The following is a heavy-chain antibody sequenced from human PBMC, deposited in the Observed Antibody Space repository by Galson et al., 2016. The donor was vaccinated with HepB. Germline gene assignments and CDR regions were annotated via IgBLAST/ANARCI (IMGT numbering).Heavy chain of an antibody. J-gene: IGHJ4*02. CDR1: GGSIGSNNYY. CDR3: ARHEPSFCSSAICYPYYFDY. D-gene: IGHD2-2*01. CDR2: IYYSGRT. Sequence: SETLSLTCSVSGGSIGSNNYYWGWIRQPPGKGLEWIGSIYYSGRTFYNPSLQSRVTISVDTSKNQFSLSLNSVTAADTAVCYCARHEPSFCSSAICYPYYFDYWGQGTLVTVSS. V-gene: IGHV4-39*01.